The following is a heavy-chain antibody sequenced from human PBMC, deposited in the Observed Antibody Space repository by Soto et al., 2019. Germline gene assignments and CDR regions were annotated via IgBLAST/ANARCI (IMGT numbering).Heavy chain of an antibody. J-gene: IGHJ6*03. CDR2: INAGNGNT. CDR3: ARVMASSWARHYYYMDV. Sequence: ASVKVSCKASGYTFTSYAMHWVRQAPGQRLEWMGWINAGNGNTKYSQKFQGRVTITRETSASTAYMELSSLGSEDTAVYYCARVMASSWARHYYYMDVWGKGTTVTVSS. D-gene: IGHD6-13*01. V-gene: IGHV1-3*01. CDR1: GYTFTSYA.